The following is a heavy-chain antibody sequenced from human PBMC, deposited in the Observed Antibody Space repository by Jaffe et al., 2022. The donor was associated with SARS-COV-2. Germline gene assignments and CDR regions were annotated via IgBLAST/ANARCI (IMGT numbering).Heavy chain of an antibody. CDR2: ISSSSSYI. J-gene: IGHJ4*02. V-gene: IGHV3-21*01. CDR1: GFTFSSYS. CDR3: ARDLPIGGYSYGPLGY. D-gene: IGHD5-18*01. Sequence: EVQLVESGGGLVKPGGSLRLSCAASGFTFSSYSMNWVRQAPGKGLEWVSSISSSSSYIYYADSVKGRFTISRDNAKNSLYLQMNSLRAEDTAVYYCARDLPIGGYSYGPLGYWGQGTLVTVSS.